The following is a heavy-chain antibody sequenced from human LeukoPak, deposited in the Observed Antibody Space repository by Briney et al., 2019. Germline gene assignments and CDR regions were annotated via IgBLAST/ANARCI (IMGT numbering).Heavy chain of an antibody. CDR1: GFTFSSYS. CDR2: ISSSSSYI. J-gene: IGHJ4*02. D-gene: IGHD5-24*01. V-gene: IGHV3-21*01. CDR3: ARSDGPAPYYFDY. Sequence: GGSLRLSCAASGFTFSSYSMNWVRQAPGKGLGWVSSISSSSSYIYYADSVKGRFTISRDNAKNSLYLQMNSLRAEDTAVYYCARSDGPAPYYFDYWGQGTLVTVSS.